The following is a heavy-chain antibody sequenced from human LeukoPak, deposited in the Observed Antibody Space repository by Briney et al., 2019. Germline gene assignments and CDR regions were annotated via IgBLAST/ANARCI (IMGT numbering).Heavy chain of an antibody. V-gene: IGHV4-4*07. Sequence: SETLSLTCSVSGGSISSYYWSWIRQPAGKGLEWIGRIYTSGSTNYNPSLKSRVTMSVDTSKNQFSLKLSSVTAADMAIYYCATDLRSPWYSRFDPWGQGALVTVSS. D-gene: IGHD4-11*01. CDR2: IYTSGST. CDR1: GGSISSYY. CDR3: ATDLRSPWYSRFDP. J-gene: IGHJ5*02.